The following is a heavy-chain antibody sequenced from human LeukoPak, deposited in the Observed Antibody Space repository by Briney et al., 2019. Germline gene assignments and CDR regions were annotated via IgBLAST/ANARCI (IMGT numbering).Heavy chain of an antibody. CDR2: ISWNSCNI. D-gene: IGHD3-22*01. Sequence: GGSLRLSCAASGFTFDDYAMHWVRQAPGKGLEWVSGISWNSCNIRYADSVKGRFTISIDNAKNSLYLQVNSLRAEHTAVYYCARDQCISSGYFFPFDYWGQGTLVTVSS. V-gene: IGHV3-9*01. CDR1: GFTFDDYA. J-gene: IGHJ4*02. CDR3: ARDQCISSGYFFPFDY.